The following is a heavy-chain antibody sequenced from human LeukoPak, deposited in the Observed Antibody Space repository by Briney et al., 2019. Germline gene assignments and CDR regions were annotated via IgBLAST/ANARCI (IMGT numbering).Heavy chain of an antibody. J-gene: IGHJ6*02. Sequence: ASVKVSCKASGYTFTGYYMHWVRQAPGQGLEWMGWINPNSGGTNYAQKFQGRVTMTRDTSISTAYMELSRLRSDDTAVYYCASYETLYCSSTSCPSANYYYGMDVWGQGTTVTVSS. D-gene: IGHD2-2*01. CDR3: ASYETLYCSSTSCPSANYYYGMDV. V-gene: IGHV1-2*02. CDR1: GYTFTGYY. CDR2: INPNSGGT.